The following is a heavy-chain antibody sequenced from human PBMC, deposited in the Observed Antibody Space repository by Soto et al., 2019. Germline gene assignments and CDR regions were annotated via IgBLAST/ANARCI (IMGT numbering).Heavy chain of an antibody. CDR1: GYTFTSYA. CDR3: AKSDSSGWYHHFQH. D-gene: IGHD6-19*01. V-gene: IGHV1-3*01. Sequence: GASVKVSCKASGYTFTSYAMHWVRQAPGQRLEWMGWINAGNGTSYYADSVKGRFTISRDSSKNTLYLQMNSLRAEDTAVYYCAKSDSSGWYHHFQHWGQGTPVTVSS. J-gene: IGHJ1*01. CDR2: INAGNGTS.